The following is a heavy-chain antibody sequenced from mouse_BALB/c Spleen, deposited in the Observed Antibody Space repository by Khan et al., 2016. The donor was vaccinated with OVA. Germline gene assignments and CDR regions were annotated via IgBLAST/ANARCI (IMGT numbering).Heavy chain of an antibody. J-gene: IGHJ2*01. CDR2: INPTSGYT. Sequence: QVQLQQSGAELAKPGASVKMSCKASGFTFTTYWMHWVKQRPGQGLEWIGYINPTSGYTDYNEKFKDRATLSADKSYSTAYMQLSSLTSEDSAVYYCTRDRIDYWGQGTTRTVSS. V-gene: IGHV1-7*01. CDR1: GFTFTTYW. CDR3: TRDRIDY.